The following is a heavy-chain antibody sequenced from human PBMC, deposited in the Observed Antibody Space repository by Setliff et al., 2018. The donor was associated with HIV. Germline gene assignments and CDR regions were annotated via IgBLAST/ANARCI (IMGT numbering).Heavy chain of an antibody. J-gene: IGHJ4*02. CDR2: INPNGGGT. V-gene: IGHV1-2*04. CDR1: GYTFTGYY. Sequence: ASVKVSCKASGYTFTGYYMHWVRQAPGQGLEWMGWINPNGGGTNYAQKFQGWVTMTRDTSISTAYMELSRLRSDDTAVYYCARGRYYYDSGGYYPLDYWGQGTLVTVSS. D-gene: IGHD3-22*01. CDR3: ARGRYYYDSGGYYPLDY.